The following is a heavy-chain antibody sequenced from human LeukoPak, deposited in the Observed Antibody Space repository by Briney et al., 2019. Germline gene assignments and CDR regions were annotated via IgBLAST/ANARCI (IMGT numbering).Heavy chain of an antibody. D-gene: IGHD2-21*01. J-gene: IGHJ5*02. CDR2: INPKSGGT. CDR3: ARADRLDGGPYLIGP. V-gene: IGHV1-2*02. CDR1: GYSFTDYY. Sequence: ASVKVSCKTSGYSFTDYYMHWVRQAPGQGLEWMGWINPKSGGTSSAQKFQGRVTMTRDTSITTVYMEVSWLTSDDTAIYYCARADRLDGGPYLIGPWGQGTLVTVSP.